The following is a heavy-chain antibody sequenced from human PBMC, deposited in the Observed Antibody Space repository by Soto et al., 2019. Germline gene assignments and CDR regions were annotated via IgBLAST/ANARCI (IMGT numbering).Heavy chain of an antibody. V-gene: IGHV4-34*01. Sequence: PSQTLSLTRAVSGGYFSGYYWSWLRQPPAKGLEWIGGINPRASSNYNPSLTSRVTISVDTSKNQFSLKLSSVTAADTAVYYCARVAPSGITILGVVIPADWYFNLWGRGTLV. J-gene: IGHJ2*01. CDR3: ARVAPSGITILGVVIPADWYFNL. CDR1: GGYFSGYY. CDR2: INPRASS. D-gene: IGHD3-3*01.